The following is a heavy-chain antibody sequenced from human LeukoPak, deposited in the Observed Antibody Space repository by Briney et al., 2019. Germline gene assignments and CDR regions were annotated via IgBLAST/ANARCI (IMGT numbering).Heavy chain of an antibody. D-gene: IGHD3-22*01. Sequence: GGSLRLSCADSGLTLSSYAMSWVRQDPGEGREWVSAICGSVGSTYYAHSVKGRVSISRDNSKNTLYLQMNSLRAEDTAVYYCAKDQYGSSGYPGHFDYWGQGTLVTVSS. CDR3: AKDQYGSSGYPGHFDY. J-gene: IGHJ4*02. CDR2: ICGSVGST. V-gene: IGHV3-23*01. CDR1: GLTLSSYA.